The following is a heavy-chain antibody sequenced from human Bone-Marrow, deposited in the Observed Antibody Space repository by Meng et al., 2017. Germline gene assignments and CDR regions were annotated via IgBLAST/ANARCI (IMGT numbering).Heavy chain of an antibody. CDR3: ARDGFDWFTDYYYYGMDV. Sequence: ASVKVSCKASGYTFSTCGITWVRQAPGQGLEWMGWISGYNGNTNDAQKLQGRVTMTTDTSTSTAYMELRSLRSDDTAVYYCARDGFDWFTDYYYYGMDVWGQGTTVTVSS. J-gene: IGHJ6*02. CDR2: ISGYNGNT. V-gene: IGHV1-18*04. CDR1: GYTFSTCG. D-gene: IGHD3-9*01.